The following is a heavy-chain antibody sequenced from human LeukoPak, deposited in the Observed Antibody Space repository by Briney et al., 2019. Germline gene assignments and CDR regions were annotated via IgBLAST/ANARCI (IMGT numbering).Heavy chain of an antibody. Sequence: SETLFLTCTVSGGSISSGSYYWSWIRQPAGKGLEWIGRIYTSGSTNYNPSLKSRVTISVDTSKNQFSLKLSSVTAADTAVYYCARVPQGLDRGSHYWYFDLWGRGTLVTVSS. J-gene: IGHJ2*01. CDR2: IYTSGST. V-gene: IGHV4-61*02. CDR3: ARVPQGLDRGSHYWYFDL. D-gene: IGHD1-26*01. CDR1: GGSISSGSYY.